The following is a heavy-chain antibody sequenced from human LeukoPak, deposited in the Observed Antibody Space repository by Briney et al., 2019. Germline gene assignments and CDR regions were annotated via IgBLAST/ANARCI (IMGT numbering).Heavy chain of an antibody. Sequence: PGGSLRLACAASGFSVSGKYLTWVRQAPGKGLEWVSLIYANGNTDYADSVKGRFTISRDISKNTIYLQMNSLRADDTAVYYCVSYEQKLSDWYFDLWGRGTLVTVSS. CDR1: GFSVSGKY. D-gene: IGHD3-16*01. CDR3: VSYEQKLSDWYFDL. J-gene: IGHJ2*01. V-gene: IGHV3-53*01. CDR2: IYANGNT.